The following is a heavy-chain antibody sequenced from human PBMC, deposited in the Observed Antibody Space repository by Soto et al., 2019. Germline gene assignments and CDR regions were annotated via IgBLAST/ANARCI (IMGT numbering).Heavy chain of an antibody. J-gene: IGHJ4*02. D-gene: IGHD3-10*01. V-gene: IGHV1-46*01. CDR2: INPSGGST. CDR3: ATLPGWVRGVIPDY. Sequence: GASVKVSWKASGYSFTSYYRHWVRQAPGQGLEWMGIINPSGGSTSYAQKFQGRVTMTRDTSTSTVYMELSSLRSEDTAVYYCATLPGWVRGVIPDYWGQGTLVTVSS. CDR1: GYSFTSYY.